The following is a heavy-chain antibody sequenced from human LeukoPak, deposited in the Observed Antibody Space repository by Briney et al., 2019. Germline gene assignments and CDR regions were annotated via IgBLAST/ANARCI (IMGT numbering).Heavy chain of an antibody. CDR1: GSSFTSYW. Sequence: PGGSLQISCQGSGSSFTSYWIGWVRQVPGKGLEWMGIIYPGDSDTRNSPSFQGQVTISADKAISTAYLQWSSLKASDTAMYYCAIYDFWSGYSFDYWGQGTLVTVSS. J-gene: IGHJ4*02. CDR2: IYPGDSDT. D-gene: IGHD3-3*01. V-gene: IGHV5-51*01. CDR3: AIYDFWSGYSFDY.